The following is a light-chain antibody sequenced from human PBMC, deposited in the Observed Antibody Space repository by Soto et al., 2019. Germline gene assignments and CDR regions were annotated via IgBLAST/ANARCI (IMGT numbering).Light chain of an antibody. J-gene: IGLJ2*01. CDR2: EVS. Sequence: QSVLTQPASMSGSPGQSITISCTGTSSDVGGYNYVSWYQHHPGKAPKLMIYEVSNRPSGVSNRFSGSKSGNTASLTISGLQAEDEADYYCTSFTTSSTLLFGGGTKLTVL. CDR3: TSFTTSSTLL. V-gene: IGLV2-14*01. CDR1: SSDVGGYNY.